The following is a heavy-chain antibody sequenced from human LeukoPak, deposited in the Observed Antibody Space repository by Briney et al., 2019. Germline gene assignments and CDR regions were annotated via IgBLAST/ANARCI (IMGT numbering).Heavy chain of an antibody. Sequence: GSLRLSCAASGFTFSSYSMNWVRQAPGKGLEWIGEIYHSGITNYNPSLESRVTISVDKSKNQFSLKLSSLTAADTAVYYCARRDRDGNNPPYYFDYWGQGTLVIASS. CDR2: IYHSGIT. CDR1: GFTFSSYS. D-gene: IGHD5-24*01. V-gene: IGHV4-4*02. J-gene: IGHJ4*02. CDR3: ARRDRDGNNPPYYFDY.